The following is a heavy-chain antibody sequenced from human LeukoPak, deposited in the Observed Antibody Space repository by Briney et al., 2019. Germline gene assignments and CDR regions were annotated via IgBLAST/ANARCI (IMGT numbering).Heavy chain of an antibody. CDR3: ARDSGAAQGY. CDR2: IYYSGST. D-gene: IGHD3-10*01. V-gene: IGHV4-59*12. J-gene: IGHJ4*02. CDR1: GGSISSYY. Sequence: SETLSLTCTVSGGSISSYYWSWVRQPPGKGLEWIGYIYYSGSTNYNPSLKSRVTMSVDTSKNQFSLKLSSVTAADTAVYYCARDSGAAQGYWGQGTLVTVSS.